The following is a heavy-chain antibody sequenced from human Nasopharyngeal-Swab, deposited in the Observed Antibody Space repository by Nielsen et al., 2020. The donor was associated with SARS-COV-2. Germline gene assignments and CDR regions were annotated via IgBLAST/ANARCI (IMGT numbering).Heavy chain of an antibody. Sequence: GGSLRLSCAASGFTVSSNYMSWVRQAPGKGLEWVSVIYSGGSTYYADSVKGRFTISRDNSKNTLYLQMNSLRAEDTAVCYCAKDRDSGDDSEEYYHYYGMDVWGQGAPVTVSS. CDR1: GFTVSSNY. D-gene: IGHD5-12*01. V-gene: IGHV3-53*01. CDR2: IYSGGST. CDR3: AKDRDSGDDSEEYYHYYGMDV. J-gene: IGHJ6*02.